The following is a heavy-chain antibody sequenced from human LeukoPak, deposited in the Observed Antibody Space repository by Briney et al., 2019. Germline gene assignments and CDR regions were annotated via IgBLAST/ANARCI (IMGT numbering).Heavy chain of an antibody. D-gene: IGHD2-15*01. CDR2: IIPIFGTA. V-gene: IGHV1-69*13. CDR3: ARDCSGGSCYVA. J-gene: IGHJ5*02. CDR1: GGTFSSYA. Sequence: VASVKVSCKASGGTFSSYATSWVRQAPGQGLEWMGGIIPIFGTANYAQKFQGRVTITADESTSTAYMELSSLRSEDTAVYYCARDCSGGSCYVAWGQGTLVTVSS.